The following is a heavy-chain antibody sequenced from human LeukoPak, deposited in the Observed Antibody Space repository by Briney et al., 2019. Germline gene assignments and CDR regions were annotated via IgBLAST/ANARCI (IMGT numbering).Heavy chain of an antibody. CDR1: GRSIINYY. V-gene: IGHV4-59*08. CDR2: IYYSGTT. Sequence: PSETLSLTCSVSGRSIINYYWSCVRQPPGRAPEWIGYIYYSGTTNYNPSLKSRVTMSVDTSKNQFSLQLSSVTAADTAVYYCARHSHFAYWGRGTLVTVSS. CDR3: ARHSHFAY. J-gene: IGHJ4*02.